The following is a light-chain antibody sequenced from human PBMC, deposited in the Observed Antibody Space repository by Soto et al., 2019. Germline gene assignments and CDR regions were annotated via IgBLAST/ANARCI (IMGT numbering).Light chain of an antibody. CDR3: QQYGTPLFT. J-gene: IGKJ3*01. CDR2: GAS. V-gene: IGKV3-20*01. CDR1: QSVTNNF. Sequence: IVLTQSPGTLSLSPGERATLSCGASQSVTNNFLAWYQQQPGQAPRLLIYGASSRATGVPDRFSGSGSGTYFPLTISRLQPGDFAVYYCQQYGTPLFTFGPGTKVDIK.